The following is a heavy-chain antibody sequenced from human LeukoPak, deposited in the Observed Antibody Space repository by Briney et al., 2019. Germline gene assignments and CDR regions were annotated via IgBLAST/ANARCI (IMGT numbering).Heavy chain of an antibody. CDR2: IYYSGNTKNNIYYSGST. CDR3: ARRPYWYFDL. V-gene: IGHV4-59*01. J-gene: IGHJ2*01. D-gene: IGHD6-6*01. Sequence: PSETLSLTCTVSGGSISSYYWNWIRQPPGKGLEWIGYIYYSGNTKNNIYYSGSTKYNPSLQSRVTISVDTSKNHFSLKLSSVTAADTAVYYCARRPYWYFDLWGRGTLVTVSS. CDR1: GGSISSYY.